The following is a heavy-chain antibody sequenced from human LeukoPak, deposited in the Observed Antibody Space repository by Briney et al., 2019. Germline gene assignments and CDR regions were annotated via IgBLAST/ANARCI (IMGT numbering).Heavy chain of an antibody. CDR1: GGSISSYY. Sequence: PSETLSLTCTVSGGSISSYYWSWIRQPPGKGLEWIGYIYYSGSTNYNPSLKSRVTISVDTSKNQFSLKLSSVTAADTAVYYCARPFWSGYSYGVDVWGQGTTVTVSS. V-gene: IGHV4-59*08. J-gene: IGHJ6*02. CDR2: IYYSGST. CDR3: ARPFWSGYSYGVDV. D-gene: IGHD3-3*01.